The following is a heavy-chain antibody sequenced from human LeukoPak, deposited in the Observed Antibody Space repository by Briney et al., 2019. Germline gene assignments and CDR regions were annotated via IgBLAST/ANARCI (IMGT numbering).Heavy chain of an antibody. CDR3: ARVSGYLTYYYYGIDV. CDR2: INPSGGST. J-gene: IGHJ6*02. Sequence: ASVKVSCKASGYTFTSYYMHWVRQAPGQGLEWMGIINPSGGSTSYAQKFQGRVTMTRDTSTSTVYMELSSLRSEDTAVYYCARVSGYLTYYYYGIDVWGQGTTVTVSS. D-gene: IGHD3-22*01. CDR1: GYTFTSYY. V-gene: IGHV1-46*01.